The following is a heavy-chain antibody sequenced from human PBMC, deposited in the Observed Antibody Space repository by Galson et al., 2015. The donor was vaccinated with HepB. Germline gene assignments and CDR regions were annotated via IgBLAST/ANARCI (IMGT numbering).Heavy chain of an antibody. Sequence: RQAPGKGLEWVSVIHGGNNRYYSDSVKGRFPMSRDDSINTLYLQMNSLRAEDTAVYYCAQLGTGYWGQVTPVTVSS. CDR3: AQLGTGY. D-gene: IGHD7-27*01. J-gene: IGHJ4*02. V-gene: IGHV3-53*01. CDR2: IHGGNNR.